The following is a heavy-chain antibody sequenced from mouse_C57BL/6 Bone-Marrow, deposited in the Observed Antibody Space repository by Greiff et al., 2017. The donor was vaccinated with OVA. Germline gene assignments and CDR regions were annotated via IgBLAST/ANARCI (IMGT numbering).Heavy chain of an antibody. CDR1: GYTFTSYW. V-gene: IGHV1-69*01. CDR2: IDPSDSYT. Sequence: VQLQQPGAELVMPGASVKLFCKASGYTFTSYWMHWVKQRPGQGLEWIGEIDPSDSYTNYNQKFKGKSTLTVDKSSSTAYMQLSSLTSEDSAVYYCASEGSTVVKYYAMDYWGQGTSVTVSS. CDR3: ASEGSTVVKYYAMDY. D-gene: IGHD1-1*01. J-gene: IGHJ4*01.